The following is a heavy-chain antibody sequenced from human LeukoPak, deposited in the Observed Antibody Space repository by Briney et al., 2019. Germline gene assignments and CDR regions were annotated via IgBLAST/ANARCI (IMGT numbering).Heavy chain of an antibody. V-gene: IGHV3-23*01. CDR2: ISGSGGST. J-gene: IGHJ4*02. CDR1: GFTFSSYG. D-gene: IGHD2-2*01. CDR3: AKRDCSSTSCYSAIDY. Sequence: GGSLRLSCAASGFTFSSYGMTWLRQTPAKGLEWVSAISGSGGSTYYADSVKGRFTISRDNSKNTLYLQMNSLRAEDTAVYYCAKRDCSSTSCYSAIDYWGQGTLVTVSS.